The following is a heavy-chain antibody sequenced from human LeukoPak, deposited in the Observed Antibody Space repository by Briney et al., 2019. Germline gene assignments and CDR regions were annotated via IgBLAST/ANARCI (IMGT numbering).Heavy chain of an antibody. CDR3: TTDTSPYCSSTSCSDY. CDR2: IKSKTDGGTT. CDR1: GFTFSNAW. J-gene: IGHJ4*02. V-gene: IGHV3-15*01. D-gene: IGHD2-2*01. Sequence: GGSLRLSCAASGFTFSNAWMSWVRQAPGKGLEWVGRIKSKTDGGTTDHAAPVKGRFTISRDDSKNTLYLQMNSLKTEDTAVYYCTTDTSPYCSSTSCSDYWGQGTLVTVSS.